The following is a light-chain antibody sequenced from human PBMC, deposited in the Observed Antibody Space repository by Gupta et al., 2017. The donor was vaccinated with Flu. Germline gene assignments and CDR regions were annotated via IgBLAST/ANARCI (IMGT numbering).Light chain of an antibody. CDR3: QSYDSSNQRV. V-gene: IGLV6-57*03. Sequence: NFMLTQPHSVSESPGKTVTISCTRSSGSIASNYVQWYQQPPGSAPTTVIYEYNQRPSCVPDLFSGSIDSSSNSASLTISGLKTEDEAYYYCQSYDSSNQRVFGGGTKLTVL. J-gene: IGLJ3*02. CDR2: EYN. CDR1: SGSIASNY.